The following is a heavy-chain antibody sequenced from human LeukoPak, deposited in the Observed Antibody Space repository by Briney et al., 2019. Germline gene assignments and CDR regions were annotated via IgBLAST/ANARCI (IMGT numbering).Heavy chain of an antibody. CDR1: GYTFTGYY. D-gene: IGHD1-1*01. V-gene: IGHV1-2*02. J-gene: IGHJ4*02. CDR3: ARDSTGTTFFADY. Sequence: GASVKVSCKASGYTFTGYYMHWVRQAPGQGLEWMGWINPNSGGTNLEQKFQGRVTMTRDTSISTAYMDLSRLRSDDTAVYYCARDSTGTTFFADYWGQGTLVTVSS. CDR2: INPNSGGT.